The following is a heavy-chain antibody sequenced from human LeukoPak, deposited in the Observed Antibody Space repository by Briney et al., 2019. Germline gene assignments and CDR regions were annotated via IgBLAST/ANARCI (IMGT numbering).Heavy chain of an antibody. CDR2: IYYSGST. D-gene: IGHD3-3*02. CDR1: GGSLSSYY. J-gene: IGHJ4*02. Sequence: SETLSLTCTVSGGSLSSYYWSWIRQPPGKGLEWIGYIYYSGSTNYNPSLKSRVTISVDTSKNQFSLKLSSVTAVDTAVYYCARGQFWSGYSIWGQGTLVTVSS. CDR3: ARGQFWSGYSI. V-gene: IGHV4-59*08.